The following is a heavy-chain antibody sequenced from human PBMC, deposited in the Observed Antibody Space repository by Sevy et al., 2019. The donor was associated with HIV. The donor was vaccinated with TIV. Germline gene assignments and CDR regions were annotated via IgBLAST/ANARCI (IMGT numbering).Heavy chain of an antibody. V-gene: IGHV4-61*02. CDR1: GGSISSGSYY. CDR2: IYTSGST. CDR3: ARAVVAAEKLYYFDY. D-gene: IGHD2-15*01. Sequence: SETLSLTCTVSGGSISSGSYYWSWIRQPAGKGLEWIGRIYTSGSTNYHPSLKSRVTMSVDTSKNQFSLKLSSVTAADTAVYYCARAVVAAEKLYYFDYWGQGTLVTVSS. J-gene: IGHJ4*02.